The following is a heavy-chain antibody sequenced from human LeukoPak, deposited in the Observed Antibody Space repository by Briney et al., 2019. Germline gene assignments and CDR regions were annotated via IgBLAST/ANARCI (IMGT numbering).Heavy chain of an antibody. CDR2: IYYSGST. CDR3: ARSPIVGATTGAFDI. Sequence: SETLSLTCTVSGGSISSYNWSWIRQPPGKGLEWIGYIYYSGSTYYNPSLESRVTISVDTSKNQFSLKLSSVTAADTAVYYCARSPIVGATTGAFDIWGQGTMVTVSS. J-gene: IGHJ3*02. V-gene: IGHV4-59*04. CDR1: GGSISSYN. D-gene: IGHD1-26*01.